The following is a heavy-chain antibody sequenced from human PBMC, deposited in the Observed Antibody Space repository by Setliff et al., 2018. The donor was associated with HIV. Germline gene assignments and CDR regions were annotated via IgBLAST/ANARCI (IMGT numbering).Heavy chain of an antibody. CDR3: AKSFNSGPTNWNIDV. Sequence: PWGSLRLSCAVSGLTFSRYGFHWVRQVPGKGLDWVTFIQYDESNKYYGDSVRGRFTISRDNSKNTLYLQMNGLRNEDTAVYFCAKSFNSGPTNWNIDVWGTGTTVTVSS. CDR1: GLTFSRYG. CDR2: IQYDESNK. V-gene: IGHV3-30*02. J-gene: IGHJ6*03. D-gene: IGHD1-20*01.